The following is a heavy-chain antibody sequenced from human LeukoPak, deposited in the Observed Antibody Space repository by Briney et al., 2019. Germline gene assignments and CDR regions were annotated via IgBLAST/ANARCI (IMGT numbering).Heavy chain of an antibody. J-gene: IGHJ4*02. CDR2: ISWNSVST. Sequence: GGSLRLSCAASGFTFDDFAMHWVRQAPGKGLEWVSGISWNSVSTGFADSVKGGFTISRDNAKNSLYLQMNSLRSEDTALYFCAKDTVLVSGSGSYFDFWGQGTLVTVSS. D-gene: IGHD3-10*01. CDR1: GFTFDDFA. CDR3: AKDTVLVSGSGSYFDF. V-gene: IGHV3-9*01.